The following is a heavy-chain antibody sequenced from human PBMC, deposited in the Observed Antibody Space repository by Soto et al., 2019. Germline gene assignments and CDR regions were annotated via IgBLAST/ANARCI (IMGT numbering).Heavy chain of an antibody. V-gene: IGHV1-69*12. CDR1: GGTFSTSA. CDR2: IMPVFPTP. Sequence: QVQLVQSGAEVKKPGSSVKVSCKASGGTFSTSAISWVRQAPGQGLEWVGGIMPVFPTPDYAQNFQGRVTITADESTTTAYLELTSLRADDTAVYYCARDKDRLQLGVNYYYILDVGGQGTAITVSS. J-gene: IGHJ6*02. CDR3: ARDKDRLQLGVNYYYILDV. D-gene: IGHD1-1*01.